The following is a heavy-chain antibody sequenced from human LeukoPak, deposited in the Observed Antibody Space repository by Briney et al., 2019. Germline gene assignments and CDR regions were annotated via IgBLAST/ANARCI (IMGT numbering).Heavy chain of an antibody. V-gene: IGHV3-48*01. CDR1: GFTFSSYS. CDR2: ISSSSSTI. CDR3: ARDLSLSMPGGFDY. J-gene: IGHJ4*02. D-gene: IGHD2-2*01. Sequence: GGSLRLSCAASGFTFSSYSMNWVRQAPGKGLEWVSYISSSSSTIYYADSVKGRFTISRDNAKNSLYLQTNSLRAEDTAVYYCARDLSLSMPGGFDYWGQGTLVTVSS.